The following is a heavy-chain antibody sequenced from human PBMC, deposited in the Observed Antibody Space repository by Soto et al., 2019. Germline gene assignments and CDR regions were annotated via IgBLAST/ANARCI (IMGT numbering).Heavy chain of an antibody. CDR2: IIPILGIA. D-gene: IGHD2-2*01. CDR3: ARVSIVVVPAAFWSAHWFDP. V-gene: IGHV1-69*02. CDR1: GGTFSSYT. Sequence: QVQLVQSGAEVKKPGSSVKVSCKASGGTFSSYTISWVRQAPGQGLEWMGRIIPILGIANYAQKFQGRVTITADKSTSTAYRELSSLRSEDTAGYYWARVSIVVVPAAFWSAHWFDPGGQGPLVTVSS. J-gene: IGHJ5*02.